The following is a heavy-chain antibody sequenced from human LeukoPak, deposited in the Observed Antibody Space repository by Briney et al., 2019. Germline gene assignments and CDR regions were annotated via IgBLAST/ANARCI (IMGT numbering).Heavy chain of an antibody. CDR2: ISGYNDNT. CDR1: GYTFTTCG. D-gene: IGHD3-10*01. J-gene: IGHJ6*02. CDR3: ARAHYFGSGSFYSGYYYDMDV. V-gene: IGHV1-18*01. Sequence: ASVKVSCKASGYTFTTCGLTWVRQAPGQGLEWMGWISGYNDNTNYAQKLQGRVTMTTDTSTSTAYMELRSLRSDDTAVYYCARAHYFGSGSFYSGYYYDMDVWGQGTTVTVSS.